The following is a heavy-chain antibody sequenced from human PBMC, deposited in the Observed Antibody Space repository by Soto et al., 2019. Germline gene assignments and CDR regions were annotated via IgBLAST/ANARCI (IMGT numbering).Heavy chain of an antibody. D-gene: IGHD2-15*01. CDR2: TYYRSRWYS. J-gene: IGHJ6*02. CDR1: GDTVSSNSVA. Sequence: SEALSPTFVGSGDTVSSNSVAWNWDRQSPSRGFEWLGRTYYRSRWYSDYAVSVRSRIDINADTSKNQVSLQLNSVTPEDTAVYYCARSEEDSDYYYYGMDVWGQGTTVTVSS. CDR3: ARSEEDSDYYYYGMDV. V-gene: IGHV6-1*01.